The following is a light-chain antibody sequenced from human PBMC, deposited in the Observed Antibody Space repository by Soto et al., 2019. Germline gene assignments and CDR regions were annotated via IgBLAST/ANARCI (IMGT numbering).Light chain of an antibody. J-gene: IGKJ4*01. CDR3: MQALQSPLT. V-gene: IGKV2-28*01. CDR1: QSLLHSNGYNY. CDR2: LGS. Sequence: DIVMTRSPLSLPVTPGEPASISCRSSQSLLHSNGYNYLDWYLQKPGQSPQLLIYLGSNRASGVPDRFSGSGSGTDITLKISRVEAEDVGVYYCMQALQSPLTFGGGTKVEIK.